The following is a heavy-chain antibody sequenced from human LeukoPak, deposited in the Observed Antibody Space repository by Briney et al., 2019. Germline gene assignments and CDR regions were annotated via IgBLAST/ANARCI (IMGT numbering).Heavy chain of an antibody. CDR3: ARDQLSGDSYADY. J-gene: IGHJ4*02. Sequence: ASVKVSCTASGYTFTGYYMRWVRQAPGQGLEWMGRINPNSGDTNYAQKFQGRVTMTRDTSISTAYMELSRLRSDDTAVYYCARDQLSGDSYADYWGQGTLVTVSS. D-gene: IGHD5-18*01. CDR1: GYTFTGYY. CDR2: INPNSGDT. V-gene: IGHV1-2*06.